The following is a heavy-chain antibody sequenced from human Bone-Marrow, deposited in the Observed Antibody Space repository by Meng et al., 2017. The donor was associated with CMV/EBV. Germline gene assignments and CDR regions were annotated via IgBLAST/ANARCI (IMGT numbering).Heavy chain of an antibody. CDR2: INHSGST. J-gene: IGHJ4*02. D-gene: IGHD3-10*01. V-gene: IGHV4-34*01. CDR1: GFTFSSYE. Sequence: ESLKISCAASGFTFSSYEMNWVRQAPGKGLEWIGEINHSGSTNYNPSLKSRVTISVDTSKNQFSLKLSSVTAADTAVYYCARTGRRGARMVRGVTKGFYYWGQGTLVTVSS. CDR3: ARTGRRGARMVRGVTKGFYY.